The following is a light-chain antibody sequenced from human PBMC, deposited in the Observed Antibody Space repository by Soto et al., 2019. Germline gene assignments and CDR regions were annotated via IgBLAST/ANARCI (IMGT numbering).Light chain of an antibody. Sequence: EIVMTQSPATLSMSPGERATLSCRASQSVSSKLAWYQQKPGQAPRVLIYGASTRATGIPDRFSGSGSGTEFALTISSLQSEDFAVYYCQHYNDWPPTWTFGQGTRVEIK. CDR3: QHYNDWPPTWT. CDR2: GAS. J-gene: IGKJ1*01. V-gene: IGKV3-15*01. CDR1: QSVSSK.